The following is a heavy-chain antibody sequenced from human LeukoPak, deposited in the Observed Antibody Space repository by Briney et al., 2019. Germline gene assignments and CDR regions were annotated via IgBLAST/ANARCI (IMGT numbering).Heavy chain of an antibody. Sequence: ASVEVSCKASGYTFTSYDINWVRQATGQGLEWMGWMNPNSGNTGYAQKFQGRVTITRNTSISTAYMELSSLRSEDTAVYYCARVGGYSSSWSSTDWFDPWGQGTLVTVSS. CDR1: GYTFTSYD. V-gene: IGHV1-8*03. J-gene: IGHJ5*02. CDR3: ARVGGYSSSWSSTDWFDP. CDR2: MNPNSGNT. D-gene: IGHD6-13*01.